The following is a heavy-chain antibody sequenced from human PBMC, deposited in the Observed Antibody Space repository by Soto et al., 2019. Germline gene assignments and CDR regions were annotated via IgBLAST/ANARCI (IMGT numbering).Heavy chain of an antibody. Sequence: QVQLVESGGGVVQPGRSLRLSCAASGFTFSSYGMHWVRQAPGKGLEWVAVIWYDGSNKYYADSVKGRFTISRDNSKNTLYLQMNSLRAEDTAVYYCARPPTAAAGPPYFDYWGQGTLVTVSS. V-gene: IGHV3-33*01. CDR1: GFTFSSYG. CDR3: ARPPTAAAGPPYFDY. D-gene: IGHD6-13*01. J-gene: IGHJ4*02. CDR2: IWYDGSNK.